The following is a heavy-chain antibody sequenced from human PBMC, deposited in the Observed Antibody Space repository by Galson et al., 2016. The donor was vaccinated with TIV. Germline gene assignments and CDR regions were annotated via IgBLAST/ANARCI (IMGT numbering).Heavy chain of an antibody. CDR3: AREVAHVDSVMLNADAFDI. CDR1: GDTFSTYS. D-gene: IGHD3-16*01. Sequence: SVKVSCKASGDTFSTYSFIWMRQAPGQGLEWMGRIIPILGITSYAQRFQGRVTFTADKSTNTAYMELSSLRSEDTAIYYCAREVAHVDSVMLNADAFDIWGHGTMVTVSS. J-gene: IGHJ3*02. CDR2: IIPILGIT. V-gene: IGHV1-69*04.